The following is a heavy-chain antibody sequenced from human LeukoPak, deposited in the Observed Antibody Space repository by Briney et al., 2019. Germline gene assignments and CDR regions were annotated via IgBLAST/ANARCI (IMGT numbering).Heavy chain of an antibody. CDR3: ARDRGLFYYDSSGYPDY. CDR1: GFTFSSYG. D-gene: IGHD3-22*01. V-gene: IGHV3-30*02. Sequence: GGSLRLSCATSGFTFSSYGMHWVRQAPGKGLEWVAFRRFDGSNKYYADSVKGRFTISRDSSKNTLFLQMNSLSAEDTAVYYCARDRGLFYYDSSGYPDYWGQGTLVTVSS. J-gene: IGHJ4*02. CDR2: RRFDGSNK.